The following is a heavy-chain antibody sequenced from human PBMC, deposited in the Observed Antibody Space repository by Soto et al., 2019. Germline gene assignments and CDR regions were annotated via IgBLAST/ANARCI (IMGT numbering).Heavy chain of an antibody. Sequence: QVQLVQSGAEVKKPGASVKVSCKASGYTFTSYGISWVRQAPGQGPEWMGWISGHTGKTNHPHSLQGRVTMTTDTSSNTDYMELRSLRYDDTAVYYCASLCFNYYDTTVYYYFDYWGQGTRVTVSS. CDR1: GYTFTSYG. CDR3: ASLCFNYYDTTVYYYFDY. D-gene: IGHD3-22*01. V-gene: IGHV1-18*04. CDR2: ISGHTGKT. J-gene: IGHJ4*02.